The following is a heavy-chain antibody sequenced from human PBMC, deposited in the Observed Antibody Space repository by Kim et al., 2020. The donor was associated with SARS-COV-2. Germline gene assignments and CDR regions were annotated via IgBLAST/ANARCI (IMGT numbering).Heavy chain of an antibody. CDR1: GLTFGNYA. V-gene: IGHV3-23*01. CDR3: AKGREFHYYGLGSAFD. D-gene: IGHD3-10*01. J-gene: IGHJ4*01. Sequence: GGSLRLSCTASGLTFGNYAMIWVRQAPGKGLEWVSIISNTGRATDYPDSVKGRFIISRDNPKNTLYLQMNNLRAEDTAMYYCAKGREFHYYGLGSAFD. CDR2: ISNTGRAT.